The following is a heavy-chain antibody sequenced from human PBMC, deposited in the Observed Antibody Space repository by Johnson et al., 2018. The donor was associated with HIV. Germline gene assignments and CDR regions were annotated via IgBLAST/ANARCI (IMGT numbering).Heavy chain of an antibody. CDR3: AKLDVSLDAFDI. J-gene: IGHJ3*02. D-gene: IGHD5/OR15-5a*01. V-gene: IGHV3-74*02. CDR1: GFTFSSYW. Sequence: VQLVESGGGLVKPGGSLRLSCAASGFTFSSYWMHWVRQAPGKGLVWVSRINSDGSSTSYADSVKGRFTISRDNAKNTLYLQMNSLRAEDTAVYYCAKLDVSLDAFDIWGQGTMVTVSS. CDR2: INSDGSST.